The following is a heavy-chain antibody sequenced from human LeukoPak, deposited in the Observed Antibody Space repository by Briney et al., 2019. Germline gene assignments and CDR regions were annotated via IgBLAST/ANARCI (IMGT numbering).Heavy chain of an antibody. CDR2: IWDTEIT. D-gene: IGHD5-12*01. CDR1: GGSIRSYF. V-gene: IGHV4-59*01. J-gene: IGHJ3*02. Sequence: SETLSLTCTVSGGSIRSYFWSWLRQPPGKGLEWIGYIWDTEITDYNPSLKNRVTISLDTSKNHFSLKLRSVTAADTALYFCARGLVLATDDAFDIWGQGTLVTVSS. CDR3: ARGLVLATDDAFDI.